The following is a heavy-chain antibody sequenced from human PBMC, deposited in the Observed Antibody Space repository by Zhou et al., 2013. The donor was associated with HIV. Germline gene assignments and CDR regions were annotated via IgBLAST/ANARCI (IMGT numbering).Heavy chain of an antibody. D-gene: IGHD2-8*01. Sequence: QVQLVQSGAEVKKPGSSVKVSCKASGGTFSSNGVNWVRQAPGQGLEWMGRIIPFFVTPNYAQNFQGRVTITADKSTNIAYLEVRSLRSEDTALYYCARGPYHSSTNGGRLDVWGQGTMVTVSS. CDR3: ARGPYHSSTNGGRLDV. V-gene: IGHV1-69*14. CDR2: IIPFFVTP. CDR1: GGTFSSNG. J-gene: IGHJ3*01.